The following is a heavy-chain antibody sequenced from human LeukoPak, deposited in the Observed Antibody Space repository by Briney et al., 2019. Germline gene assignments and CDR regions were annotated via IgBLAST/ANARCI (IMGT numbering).Heavy chain of an antibody. J-gene: IGHJ2*01. CDR1: GFTFSSYA. CDR3: AREGDYDSRRYFDL. D-gene: IGHD3-22*01. CDR2: FYAGGST. V-gene: IGHV3-53*01. Sequence: GGSLRLSCAASGFTFSSYAMSWVRQAPGKGLEWVSVFYAGGSTYYGDSVKGRFTISRDNSKNTLYLQMHSLRAEDTAVYYCAREGDYDSRRYFDLWGRGTLVTVSS.